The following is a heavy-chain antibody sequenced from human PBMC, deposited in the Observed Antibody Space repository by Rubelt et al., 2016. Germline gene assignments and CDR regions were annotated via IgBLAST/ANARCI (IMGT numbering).Heavy chain of an antibody. CDR2: IYYSGST. Sequence: QLQLQESGPGLVKPSETLSLTCTVSGGSISSSSYYWGWIRQPPGKGLEWIGSIYYSGSTSYNPSLKSRGTSSVATSKYQMSLKPSSVPAADTAVYYCAREDGSGGYGMDVWGQGTTVTVSS. CDR3: AREDGSGGYGMDV. CDR1: GGSISSSSYY. J-gene: IGHJ6*02. D-gene: IGHD3-10*01. V-gene: IGHV4-39*07.